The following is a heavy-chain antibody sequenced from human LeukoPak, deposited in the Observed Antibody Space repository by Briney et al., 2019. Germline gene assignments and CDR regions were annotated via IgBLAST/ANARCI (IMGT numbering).Heavy chain of an antibody. CDR2: ISGSGGST. CDR3: AKDGTTTITFDY. J-gene: IGHJ4*02. V-gene: IGHV3-23*01. Sequence: GGSLRLSCAASGFTFSSCAMSWVRQAPGKGLEYVSVISGSGGSTHYRDSVKGRFTISRDNSKNTLYLQMNSLRVEDTAVYYCAKDGTTTITFDYWGQGTLVTVSS. CDR1: GFTFSSCA. D-gene: IGHD1-1*01.